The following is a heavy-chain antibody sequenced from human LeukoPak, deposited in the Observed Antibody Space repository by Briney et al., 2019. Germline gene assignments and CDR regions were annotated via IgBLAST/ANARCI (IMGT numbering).Heavy chain of an antibody. Sequence: SETLSVTCNVSGGSISGYYWSWLRQPAGKGLEWIGRIYTSGSTKYNPSLKSRVTVYVDTSKSQFSLKLTSVTAADTAVYYCARRTDSGYSSSSSAFDVWGQGTMVTVSS. V-gene: IGHV4-4*07. CDR1: GGSISGYY. D-gene: IGHD6-6*01. CDR3: ARRTDSGYSSSSSAFDV. CDR2: IYTSGST. J-gene: IGHJ3*01.